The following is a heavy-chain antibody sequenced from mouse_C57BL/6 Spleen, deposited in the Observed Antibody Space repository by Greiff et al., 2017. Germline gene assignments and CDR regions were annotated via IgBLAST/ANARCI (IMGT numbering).Heavy chain of an antibody. CDR3: TAGGDYDGFAY. Sequence: QVQLKESGAELVRPGASVTLSCKASGYTFTDYEMHWVKQTPVHGLEWIGAIDPETGGTAYNQKFKGKAILTADKSSSTAYMELRSLTSEDSAGYYCTAGGDYDGFAYWGQGTLVTVSA. CDR1: GYTFTDYE. D-gene: IGHD2-4*01. J-gene: IGHJ3*01. V-gene: IGHV1-15*01. CDR2: IDPETGGT.